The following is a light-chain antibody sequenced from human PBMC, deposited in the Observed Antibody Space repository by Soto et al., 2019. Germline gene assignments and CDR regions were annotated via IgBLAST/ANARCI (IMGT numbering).Light chain of an antibody. CDR3: QQFKSDPIT. CDR1: QGISSA. V-gene: IGKV1-13*02. CDR2: DTS. Sequence: AIRLTQSPSSLSASVGDRVTITCRASQGISSALAWYQQRPGKAPKLLIYDTSTLEGGVPSRFSGSGSGTDFTLTISSLQPEDFATYYCQQFKSDPITFGQGTRLEIK. J-gene: IGKJ5*01.